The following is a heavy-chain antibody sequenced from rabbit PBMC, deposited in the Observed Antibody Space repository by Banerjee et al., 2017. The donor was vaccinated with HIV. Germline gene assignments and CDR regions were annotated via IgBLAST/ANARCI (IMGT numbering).Heavy chain of an antibody. J-gene: IGHJ3*01. D-gene: IGHD4-1*01. V-gene: IGHV1S8*01. CDR3: ARDLAGVIGWNFGL. Sequence: YASWVNGRFTISRENTQNTLYLQLNSLTAADTATYFCARDLAGVIGWNFGLWGQGTLVTVS.